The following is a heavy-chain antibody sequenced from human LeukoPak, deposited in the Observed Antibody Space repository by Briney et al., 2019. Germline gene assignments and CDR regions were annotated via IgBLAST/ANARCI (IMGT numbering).Heavy chain of an antibody. V-gene: IGHV4-39*07. Sequence: SETLSLTCTVSGGSISNSSHFWGWIRQPPGRGLEWIGTIYYSGNTYYNPSLKSRVTISVDTSKNQFSLKLSSVTAADTAVYYCARSRHYYDSSGNDYWGQGTLVTVSS. J-gene: IGHJ4*02. CDR2: IYYSGNT. CDR3: ARSRHYYDSSGNDY. CDR1: GGSISNSSHF. D-gene: IGHD3-22*01.